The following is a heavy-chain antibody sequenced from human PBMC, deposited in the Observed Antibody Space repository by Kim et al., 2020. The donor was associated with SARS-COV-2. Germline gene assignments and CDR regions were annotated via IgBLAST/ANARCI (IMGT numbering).Heavy chain of an antibody. CDR1: GGSFSGYY. J-gene: IGHJ4*02. Sequence: SETLSLTCAVYGGSFSGYYWSWIRQPPGKGLEWIGEINHSGSTNYNPSLKSRVTISVDTSKNQFSLKLSSVTAADTAVYYCARVGYSYRPYYFDYWGQGTLVTVSS. CDR2: INHSGST. D-gene: IGHD3-16*02. V-gene: IGHV4-34*01. CDR3: ARVGYSYRPYYFDY.